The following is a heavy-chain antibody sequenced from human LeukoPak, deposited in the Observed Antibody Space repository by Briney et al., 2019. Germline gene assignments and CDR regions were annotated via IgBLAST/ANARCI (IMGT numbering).Heavy chain of an antibody. J-gene: IGHJ4*02. CDR2: IYIDGGTT. Sequence: GGSLRLSCAASGFTFSSYWMHWVRQAPGKGLVWVSRIYIDGGTTTYEDSVKGRFTISRDKNKTKLYMQMNSLSAEDTAVYYCARDSRGDYPNFDYWGQGALVTVSS. CDR1: GFTFSSYW. D-gene: IGHD4-17*01. CDR3: ARDSRGDYPNFDY. V-gene: IGHV3-74*01.